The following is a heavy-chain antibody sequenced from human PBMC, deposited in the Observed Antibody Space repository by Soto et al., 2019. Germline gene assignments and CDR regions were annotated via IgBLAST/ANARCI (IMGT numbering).Heavy chain of an antibody. CDR1: GFTFNIYA. Sequence: QVRLVESGGGVVQPGRSLRLSCAASGFTFNIYAMHWVRQAPAKGLEWVAVISHDGTSRYYADSVKGRVTISRDNSKSMVFVQMNSLGVEDTAVYYCVRSSGVPTPDFAYWGQGTLVTVSS. CDR3: VRSSGVPTPDFAY. D-gene: IGHD3-10*01. J-gene: IGHJ4*02. V-gene: IGHV3-30-3*01. CDR2: ISHDGTSR.